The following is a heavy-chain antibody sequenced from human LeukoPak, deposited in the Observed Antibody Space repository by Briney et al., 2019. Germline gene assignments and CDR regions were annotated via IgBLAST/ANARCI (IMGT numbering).Heavy chain of an antibody. D-gene: IGHD5/OR15-5a*01. Sequence: GGSLRLSCTASGFTFGDYAMSWVRQAPGKGLEWVGFIRSKAYGGTTEYAASVKGRFTISRDDSKSIAYLQMNSLKTEDTAVYYCNRGTKVYDYWGQGTLVTVSS. CDR1: GFTFGDYA. V-gene: IGHV3-49*04. J-gene: IGHJ4*02. CDR2: IRSKAYGGTT. CDR3: NRGTKVYDY.